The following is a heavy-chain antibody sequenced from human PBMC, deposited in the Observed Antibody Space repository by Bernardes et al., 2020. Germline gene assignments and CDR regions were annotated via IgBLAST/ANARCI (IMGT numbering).Heavy chain of an antibody. V-gene: IGHV3-7*01. J-gene: IGHJ6*04. Sequence: GGSLRLSCAASGFTFSSYWMSWVRQAPGKGLEWVANIKQDGSEKYYVDSVKGRFTISRDNAKNSLYLQMNSLRAEDTAVYYCARDFGGGWYDFDYYYGMDVWGKGTTVTVSS. CDR3: ARDFGGGWYDFDYYYGMDV. CDR1: GFTFSSYW. D-gene: IGHD6-19*01. CDR2: IKQDGSEK.